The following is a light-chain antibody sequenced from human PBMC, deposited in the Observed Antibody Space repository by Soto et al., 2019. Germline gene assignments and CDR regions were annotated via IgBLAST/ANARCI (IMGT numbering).Light chain of an antibody. J-gene: IGKJ5*01. CDR2: AAS. V-gene: IGKV3-15*01. Sequence: EIVLTQSPGTLSLSPGERATLSCRASQSVGSSLAWYQQKPGQAPRLLIYAASTRATGIPARFSGSGSGTEFTLNISSLQSEDFAVYYCQQYNNWSFGQGTRLE. CDR1: QSVGSS. CDR3: QQYNNWS.